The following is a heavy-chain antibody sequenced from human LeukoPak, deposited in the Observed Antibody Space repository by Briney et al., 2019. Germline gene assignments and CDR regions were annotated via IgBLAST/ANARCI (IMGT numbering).Heavy chain of an antibody. CDR3: ARGGSNYDSWNGYYGSYNYMDV. D-gene: IGHD3-3*01. V-gene: IGHV1-69*05. CDR1: GGTFSSYA. CDR2: IIPIFGTA. J-gene: IGHJ6*03. Sequence: SVKVSCKASGGTFSSYAISWVRQAPGQGLEWMGGIIPIFGTANYAQKFQGRVTITTDESTSTAYMELSSLRSEDTAVYFCARGGSNYDSWNGYYGSYNYMDVWGKGTTVTVSS.